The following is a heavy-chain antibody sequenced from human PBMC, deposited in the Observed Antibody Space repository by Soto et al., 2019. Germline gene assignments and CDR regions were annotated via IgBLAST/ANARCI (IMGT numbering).Heavy chain of an antibody. V-gene: IGHV3-48*03. CDR1: GFTFSSYE. Sequence: EVQLVESGGGLVQPGGSLRLSCAASGFTFSSYEMNWVRQAPGKGLEWVSYISSSGSTIYYADSVKGRFTISRDNAKNSLYLQMNSLRAEDTAVYYCARDHRPLAALYYYYYGMDVWGQGTTVTVSS. D-gene: IGHD6-13*01. J-gene: IGHJ6*02. CDR3: ARDHRPLAALYYYYYGMDV. CDR2: ISSSGSTI.